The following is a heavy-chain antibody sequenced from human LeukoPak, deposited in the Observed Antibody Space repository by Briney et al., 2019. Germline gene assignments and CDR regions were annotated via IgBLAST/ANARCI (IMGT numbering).Heavy chain of an antibody. CDR2: INPNSGGT. D-gene: IGHD3-22*01. CDR3: ARAHFYDSSGYSLINP. J-gene: IGHJ4*02. CDR1: GYTFTDYY. Sequence: ASVKVSCKASGYTFTDYYMHWVRQAPGQGLEWMGWINPNSGGTNYAQKFQGRVTMTRDTSISTAYMELSRLKSDDTAVYYCARAHFYDSSGYSLINPWGQGTLVTVSS. V-gene: IGHV1-2*02.